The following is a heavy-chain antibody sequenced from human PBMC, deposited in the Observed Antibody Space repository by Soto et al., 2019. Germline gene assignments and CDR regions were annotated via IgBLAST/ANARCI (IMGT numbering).Heavy chain of an antibody. J-gene: IGHJ6*02. CDR1: GGAFSTYS. V-gene: IGHV1-69*06. CDR3: ARDQETRSRLSGHYRRLYYYVMDV. D-gene: IGHD1-26*01. CDR2: VVPLFNTA. Sequence: QVLLVQSGAEVKKPGSSVKVSCKSSGGAFSTYSLNWVRQAPGQGLEWMGGVVPLFNTADYAQKFQGRVTITADKSTSTAYMELNSLTSEDTAVYYCARDQETRSRLSGHYRRLYYYVMDVWGQGTKVTVSS.